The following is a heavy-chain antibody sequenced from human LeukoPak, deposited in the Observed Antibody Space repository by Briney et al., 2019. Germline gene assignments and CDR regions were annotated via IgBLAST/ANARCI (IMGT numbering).Heavy chain of an antibody. Sequence: KASETLSLTCAVYGGSFSGYYWSWIRQPPGKGLEWIGEINHSGSTNYNPSLKSRVTISVDTSKNQFSLKLSSVTAADTAAYYCARGYCSSTSCYTAPLDPWGQGTLVTVSS. CDR1: GGSFSGYY. CDR3: ARGYCSSTSCYTAPLDP. CDR2: INHSGST. V-gene: IGHV4-34*01. J-gene: IGHJ5*02. D-gene: IGHD2-2*02.